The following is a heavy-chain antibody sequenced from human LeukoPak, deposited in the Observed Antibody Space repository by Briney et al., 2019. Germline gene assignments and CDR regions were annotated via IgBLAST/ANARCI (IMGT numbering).Heavy chain of an antibody. J-gene: IGHJ3*02. CDR1: GGSISGSSYY. V-gene: IGHV4-39*07. Sequence: SKTLSLTCTVSGGSISGSSYYWGWIRQPPGKGLEWIGNIYYSGTTYYNPSLKSRVTVLVDTSKNQFSLKLSSVTAADTAVYYCARAGCSGGSCYRSRGAFDIWGQGTMVTVSS. D-gene: IGHD2-15*01. CDR2: IYYSGTT. CDR3: ARAGCSGGSCYRSRGAFDI.